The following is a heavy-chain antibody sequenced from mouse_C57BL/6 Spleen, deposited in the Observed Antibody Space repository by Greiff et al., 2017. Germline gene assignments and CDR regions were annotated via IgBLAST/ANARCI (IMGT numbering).Heavy chain of an antibody. CDR3: ARHGLGYYFDY. CDR2: ISGGGGNT. CDR1: GFTFSSYT. J-gene: IGHJ2*01. Sequence: EVNVVESGGGLVKPGGSLKLSCAASGFTFSSYTMSWVRQTPEKRLEWVATISGGGGNTYYPDSVKGRFTISRDNAKNTLYLQMSSLRSEDTALYYCARHGLGYYFDYWGQGTTLTVSS. D-gene: IGHD2-2*01. V-gene: IGHV5-9*01.